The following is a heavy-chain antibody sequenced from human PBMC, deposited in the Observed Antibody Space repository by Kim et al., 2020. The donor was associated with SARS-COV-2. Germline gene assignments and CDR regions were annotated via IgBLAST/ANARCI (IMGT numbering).Heavy chain of an antibody. CDR2: IDPSDSYT. J-gene: IGHJ4*02. D-gene: IGHD6-19*01. V-gene: IGHV5-10-1*01. CDR1: GYSFTSYW. Sequence: GESLKISCKGSGYSFTSYWISWVRQMPGKGLEWMGRIDPSDSYTNYSPSFQGHVTISADKSISTAYLQWSSLKASDTAMYYCAIIRGGQYSSGWTPHYFDYWGQGTLVTVSS. CDR3: AIIRGGQYSSGWTPHYFDY.